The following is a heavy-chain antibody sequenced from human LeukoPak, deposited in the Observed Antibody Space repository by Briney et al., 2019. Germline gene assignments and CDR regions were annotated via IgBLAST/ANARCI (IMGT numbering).Heavy chain of an antibody. J-gene: IGHJ6*03. D-gene: IGHD6-6*01. CDR1: GFTFSTYA. Sequence: GGSLRLSCAASGFTFSTYAMSWVRQAPGKGLEWVSYISSSSSTIYYADSVKGRFTISRDNAKNSLYLQMNSLRAEDTAVYYCAVSSYYYYYMDVWGKGTTVTVSS. CDR3: AVSSYYYYYMDV. V-gene: IGHV3-48*04. CDR2: ISSSSSTI.